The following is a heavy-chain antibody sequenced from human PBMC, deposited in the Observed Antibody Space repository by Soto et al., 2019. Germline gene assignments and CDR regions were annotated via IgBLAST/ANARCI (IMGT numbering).Heavy chain of an antibody. CDR2: FDPEDGET. V-gene: IGHV1-24*01. D-gene: IGHD5-18*01. Sequence: ASVKVSCKVSGYTLTELSMHWVRQAPGKGLEWMGGFDPEDGETIYAQKFQGRVTMTGDTSTDTAYMELSSLRSEDTAVYYCATKSIGYSYGSYYYGMDVWGQGTTVTVSS. J-gene: IGHJ6*02. CDR1: GYTLTELS. CDR3: ATKSIGYSYGSYYYGMDV.